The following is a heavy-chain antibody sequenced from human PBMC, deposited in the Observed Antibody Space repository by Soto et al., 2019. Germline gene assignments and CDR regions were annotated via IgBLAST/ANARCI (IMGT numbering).Heavy chain of an antibody. CDR2: IRNKGYGETT. CDR3: TRFLAARFDF. J-gene: IGHJ4*02. D-gene: IGHD6-13*01. V-gene: IGHV3-49*04. Sequence: PGGSLRLSSTASGFIVVDYGMSWVRQAPGKGLYYIGLIRNKGYGETTDNAASVKGRFTISRDDSKNIVYLQMNSLKAEDTGVYFCTRFLAARFDFWGQGTLVTVPS. CDR1: GFIVVDYG.